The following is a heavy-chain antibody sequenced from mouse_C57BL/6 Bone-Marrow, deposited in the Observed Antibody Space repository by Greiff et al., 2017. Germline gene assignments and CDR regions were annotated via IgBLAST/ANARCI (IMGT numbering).Heavy chain of an antibody. CDR3: ARQDYYGSSQYYYAMDY. J-gene: IGHJ4*01. CDR2: ISNGGGST. CDR1: GFTFSDYY. Sequence: EVQVVESGGGLVQPGGSLKLSCAASGFTFSDYYMYWVRQTPEKRLEWVAYISNGGGSTYYPDTVKGRFTISRDNAKNTLYLQMSRLKSGDTAMYYCARQDYYGSSQYYYAMDYWGQGTSVTVSS. D-gene: IGHD1-1*01. V-gene: IGHV5-12*01.